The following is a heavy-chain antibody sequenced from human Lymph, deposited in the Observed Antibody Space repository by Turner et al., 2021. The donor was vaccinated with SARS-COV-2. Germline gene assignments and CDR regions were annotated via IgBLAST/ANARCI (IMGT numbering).Heavy chain of an antibody. D-gene: IGHD2-15*01. CDR2: IYHSGST. CDR1: GASISSSNW. V-gene: IGHV4-4*02. J-gene: IGHJ4*02. Sequence: QVHLQESGPGLVKPSGTLSLTCAVSGASISSSNWWSWVRQPPGKGLEWIGEIYHSGSTNYNPSLKSRVTISVDKSKNQFSLKLSSVTAADTAVYYCATKYCSSGSCSYFDYWGQGTLVTVSS. CDR3: ATKYCSSGSCSYFDY.